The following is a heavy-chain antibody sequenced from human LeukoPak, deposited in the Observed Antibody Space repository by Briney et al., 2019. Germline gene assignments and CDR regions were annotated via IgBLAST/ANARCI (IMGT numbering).Heavy chain of an antibody. CDR3: ARDRTAMVDY. V-gene: IGHV3-74*01. J-gene: IGHJ4*02. Sequence: GGSLRLSCAASGFTFCTYWMHWVRQAPGKGLVWVSRINSDGSSTTYADSVKGRFTISRDNARNTLSLQMNSLRAEDTAVYYCARDRTAMVDYWGQGTLVTVSS. CDR1: GFTFCTYW. D-gene: IGHD5-18*01. CDR2: INSDGSST.